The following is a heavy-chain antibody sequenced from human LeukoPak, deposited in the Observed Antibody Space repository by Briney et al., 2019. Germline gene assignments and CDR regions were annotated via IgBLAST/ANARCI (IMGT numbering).Heavy chain of an antibody. D-gene: IGHD3-16*01. J-gene: IGHJ6*02. Sequence: GGSLRLSCAASGFTFDDYAMHWVRQAPGKGLEWVSGISWNSGSIGYADSVKGRFTISRDNAKNSLYLQMSNLRAEDTAVYFCARGDGLDVWGQGATVTVSS. CDR3: ARGDGLDV. CDR1: GFTFDDYA. V-gene: IGHV3-9*01. CDR2: ISWNSGSI.